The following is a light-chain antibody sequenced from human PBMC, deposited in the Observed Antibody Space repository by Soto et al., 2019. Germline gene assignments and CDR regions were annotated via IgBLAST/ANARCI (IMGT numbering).Light chain of an antibody. CDR2: GAS. CDR1: QSVSSN. CDR3: LQYHHGPPGP. J-gene: IGKJ1*01. V-gene: IGKV3-15*01. Sequence: DIVMTQSPATLSVSPGARATLSCRASQSVSSNLACYQQKPGQAPRLLIYGASTRATGIPARFRGSWSGSVFTLTLISVQSEDFAVYYFLQYHHGPPGPFGPGAKCVIK.